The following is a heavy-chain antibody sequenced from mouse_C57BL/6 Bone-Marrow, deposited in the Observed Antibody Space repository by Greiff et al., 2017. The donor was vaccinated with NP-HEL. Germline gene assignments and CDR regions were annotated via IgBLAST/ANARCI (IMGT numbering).Heavy chain of an antibody. CDR2: IDPENGDT. CDR3: TTDGYFSWFAY. Sequence: VQLQQSGAELVRPGASVKLSCTASGFNIKDDYMHWVKQRPEQGLEWIGWIDPENGDTEYASKFQGKATITADTSSNTAYLQLSSLTSEDTAVYYCTTDGYFSWFAYWGQGTRVTVSA. D-gene: IGHD2-3*01. J-gene: IGHJ3*01. V-gene: IGHV14-4*01. CDR1: GFNIKDDY.